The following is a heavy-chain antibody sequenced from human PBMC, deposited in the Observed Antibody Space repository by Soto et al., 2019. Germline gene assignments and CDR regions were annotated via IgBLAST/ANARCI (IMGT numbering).Heavy chain of an antibody. Sequence: GGSLRLSCAASGFTFSNAWINWVRQAPGKGLEWVAVIWHDGSNKYYVDSVKGRFTISRDNAKNSLYLQMNSLRAEDTAVYYCARGCSSTSCNDAFDIWGQGTMVTVSS. CDR2: IWHDGSNK. D-gene: IGHD2-2*01. CDR3: ARGCSSTSCNDAFDI. V-gene: IGHV3-33*08. J-gene: IGHJ3*02. CDR1: GFTFSNAW.